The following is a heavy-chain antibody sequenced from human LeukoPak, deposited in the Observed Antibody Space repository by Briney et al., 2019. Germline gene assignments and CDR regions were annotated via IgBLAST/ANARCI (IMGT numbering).Heavy chain of an antibody. CDR2: IKHDGSEK. CDR1: GFIFTGYF. J-gene: IGHJ4*02. D-gene: IGHD4-11*01. V-gene: IGHV3-7*01. Sequence: PGGSLRLSCAASGFIFTGYFMSWVRQAPGKGLEWVASIKHDGSEKYYVDPVKGRFTISRDNPKNTLYLQMNSLRPEDTAVYYCAKSTTVTTRQRGYFDYWGQGTLVTVSS. CDR3: AKSTTVTTRQRGYFDY.